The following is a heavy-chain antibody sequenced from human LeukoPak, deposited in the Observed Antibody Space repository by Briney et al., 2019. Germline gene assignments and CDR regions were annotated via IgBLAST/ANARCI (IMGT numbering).Heavy chain of an antibody. J-gene: IGHJ4*02. CDR3: ARRRDYFDY. CDR2: ISSSNTI. V-gene: IGHV3-11*01. CDR1: GFTFSDYY. Sequence: GGSLRLSCAASGFTFSDYYMSWIRQAPGKGLEWVSYISSSNTIYYADSVKGRFTISRDNAKNSLYLQMNSLRAEDTAVYYCARRRDYFDYWGQGTLVTVSS.